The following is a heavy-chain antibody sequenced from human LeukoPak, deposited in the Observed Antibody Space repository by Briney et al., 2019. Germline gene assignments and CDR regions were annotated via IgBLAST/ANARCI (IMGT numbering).Heavy chain of an antibody. CDR3: ARGTWEAAARPYSFDT. V-gene: IGHV1-18*01. CDR1: GYSFTSFG. J-gene: IGHJ4*02. Sequence: GASVKVSCKAFGYSFTSFGINWVRQAPGQGLEWMGWINGYNGHTNYAQKFQGRVTMTTDTSTSTAYMELRSLRSDDTAVYYRARGTWEAAARPYSFDTWGQGTLVTVSS. CDR2: INGYNGHT. D-gene: IGHD1-26*01.